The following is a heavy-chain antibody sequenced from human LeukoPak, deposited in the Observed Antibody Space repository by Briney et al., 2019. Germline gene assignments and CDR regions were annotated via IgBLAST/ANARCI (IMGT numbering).Heavy chain of an antibody. CDR1: GFTFSTCA. CDR2: IGYGGSHT. Sequence: PGGSLRLSCAASGFTFSTCAMSWVRQAPGKGLEWVAGIGYGGSHTYYADSVTGRFTISRDNSKNTMSLQMNSLGADDTAVYYCAKEKKGGGWPLDYWGEGALVTVSS. D-gene: IGHD2-15*01. V-gene: IGHV3-23*01. CDR3: AKEKKGGGWPLDY. J-gene: IGHJ4*02.